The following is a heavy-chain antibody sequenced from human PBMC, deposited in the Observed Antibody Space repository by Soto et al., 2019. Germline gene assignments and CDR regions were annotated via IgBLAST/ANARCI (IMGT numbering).Heavy chain of an antibody. CDR2: TYYRSKWYN. D-gene: IGHD2-8*01. Sequence: SQTLSLPCAISGDSVSSNSAAWNWIRQSPSRGLEWLGRTYYRSKWYNDYAVSVKSRITINPDTSKNQFSLQLNSVTPEDTAVYYCARDQDHRRRGGVYFDYWGQGTLVTVSS. V-gene: IGHV6-1*01. J-gene: IGHJ4*02. CDR1: GDSVSSNSAA. CDR3: ARDQDHRRRGGVYFDY.